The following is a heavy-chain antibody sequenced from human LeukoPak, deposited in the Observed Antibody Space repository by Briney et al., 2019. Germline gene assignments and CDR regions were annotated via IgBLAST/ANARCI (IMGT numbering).Heavy chain of an antibody. CDR1: GFTFSSYS. Sequence: PGGSLRLSCAASGFTFSSYSMNWVRQAPGKGLEWVSYISSSSSTIYYADSVKGRFTISRDNAKNSLYLQMNSLRAEDTAVYYCARVQSGYCINGTAFGLFQPWGQGNL. V-gene: IGHV3-48*01. CDR3: ARVQSGYCINGTAFGLFQP. CDR2: ISSSSSTI. J-gene: IGHJ5*01. D-gene: IGHD2-8*01.